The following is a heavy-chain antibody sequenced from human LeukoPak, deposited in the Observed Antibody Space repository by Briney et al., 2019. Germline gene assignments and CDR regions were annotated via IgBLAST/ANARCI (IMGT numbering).Heavy chain of an antibody. CDR2: IKQDGSEK. V-gene: IGHV3-7*01. CDR1: GFTFSSHW. J-gene: IGHJ4*02. Sequence: PGGSLRLSCAVSGFTFSSHWMSWVRQAPGKGLEWVANIKQDGSEKYYVDSVKGRFTISRDNAKKSPFLQMNSLRAEDTAVYYCARDGEMPTIYFDYWGQGTLVTVSS. CDR3: ARDGEMPTIYFDY. D-gene: IGHD5-24*01.